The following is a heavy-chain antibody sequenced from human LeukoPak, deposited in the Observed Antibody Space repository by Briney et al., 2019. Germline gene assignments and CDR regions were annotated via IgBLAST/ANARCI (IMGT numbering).Heavy chain of an antibody. CDR1: GYTFTGYY. CDR2: INPNSGGT. J-gene: IGHJ3*02. Sequence: GASVTVSCKASGYTFTGYYMHWVRQAPGQGLEWMGWINPNSGGTNYAQKFQGRVTMTRDTSISTAYMELSRLRSDDTAVYYCARAPWELGAFDIWGQGTMVTVSS. CDR3: ARAPWELGAFDI. V-gene: IGHV1-2*02. D-gene: IGHD1-26*01.